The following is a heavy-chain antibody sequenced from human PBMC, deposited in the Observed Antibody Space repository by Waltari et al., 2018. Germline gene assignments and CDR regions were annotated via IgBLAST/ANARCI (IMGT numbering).Heavy chain of an antibody. CDR2: LGRSGNT. V-gene: IGHV3-23*01. CDR3: AKHSDYPEYFQH. J-gene: IGHJ1*01. D-gene: IGHD4-4*01. CDR1: GFTLSAYS. Sequence: EVQLLESGGGLVQPGGSLSLSCTASGFTLSAYSMTWVRQAPGKGLWWVSSLGRSGNTYYADSVKGRFIISGDTSKNTLYLQMDSLRAEDTAVYYCAKHSDYPEYFQHWGQGTLVTVSS.